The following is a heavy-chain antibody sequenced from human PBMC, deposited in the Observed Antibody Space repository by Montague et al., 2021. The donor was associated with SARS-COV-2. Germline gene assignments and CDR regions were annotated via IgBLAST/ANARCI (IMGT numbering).Heavy chain of an antibody. CDR3: ARRYSSSWTGDQYYFDY. CDR1: GGSISSSSYY. CDR2: IYYRGST. J-gene: IGHJ4*02. Sequence: SETLSLTCTVSGGSISSSSYYWGWIRQPPGKGLEWIGSIYYRGSTYYNPSLKSRVTISVDTSKNQFSLKLSSVTAADTAVYYCARRYSSSWTGDQYYFDYWGQGTLVTVSS. D-gene: IGHD6-13*01. V-gene: IGHV4-39*07.